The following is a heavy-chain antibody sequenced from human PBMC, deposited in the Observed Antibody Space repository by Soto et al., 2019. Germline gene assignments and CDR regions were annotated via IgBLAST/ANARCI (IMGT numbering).Heavy chain of an antibody. V-gene: IGHV1-18*01. CDR1: GYTFSSYG. Sequence: ASVKVSCKASGYTFSSYGINWVRQAPGQGLEWLGWISPYNDDTKYAQKLQGRVTMTTDTSSRTAYMALRSLRSDDTAVYFCARGGYYDSSGSRNYHYYGMDVWGQGTKVTVSS. D-gene: IGHD3-22*01. CDR2: ISPYNDDT. CDR3: ARGGYYDSSGSRNYHYYGMDV. J-gene: IGHJ6*02.